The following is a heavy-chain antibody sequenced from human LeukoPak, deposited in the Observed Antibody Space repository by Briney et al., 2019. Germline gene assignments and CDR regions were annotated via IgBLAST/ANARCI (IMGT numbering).Heavy chain of an antibody. J-gene: IGHJ5*02. CDR3: ARGAMVRGVPFDP. D-gene: IGHD3-10*01. CDR1: GVSISNYY. V-gene: IGHV4-4*07. CDR2: IYSSGDT. Sequence: SETLSLTCTVSGVSISNYYWSWIRQPAGKGLEWIGRIYSSGDTNYNPSLKSRVTMSVDTSKNQFSLKLSTVTAADTAVYYCARGAMVRGVPFDPWGQGTLVTVSS.